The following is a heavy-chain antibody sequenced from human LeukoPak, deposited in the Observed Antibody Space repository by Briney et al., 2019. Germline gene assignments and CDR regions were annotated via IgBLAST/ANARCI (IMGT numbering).Heavy chain of an antibody. D-gene: IGHD3-3*01. CDR3: ARNVESAYYDFGDGMDV. V-gene: IGHV3-23*01. J-gene: IGHJ6*02. CDR1: GFTFSSSA. CDR2: ISASGGST. Sequence: GGSLRLSCAASGFTFSSSAMSWVRQVPGKGLEWVSGISASGGSTSYADSVRGRFTISRDNSKDTLFLQMNSLRAEDTAVYYCARNVESAYYDFGDGMDVWGQGTTVTVSS.